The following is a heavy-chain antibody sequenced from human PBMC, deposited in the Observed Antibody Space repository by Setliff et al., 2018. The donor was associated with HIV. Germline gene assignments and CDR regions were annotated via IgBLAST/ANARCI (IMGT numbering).Heavy chain of an antibody. CDR1: GYAITSGFY. D-gene: IGHD3-16*01. Sequence: SETLSLTCAVSGYAITSGFYWGWIRQPPGKGLEWIGSIYHSGTTNYNSSLKSRVTISVDTSKNQFSLKLSSVTAADTAVYYCARGDPFTDFDSWGQGTLVTVSS. V-gene: IGHV4-38-2*01. CDR2: IYHSGTT. CDR3: ARGDPFTDFDS. J-gene: IGHJ4*02.